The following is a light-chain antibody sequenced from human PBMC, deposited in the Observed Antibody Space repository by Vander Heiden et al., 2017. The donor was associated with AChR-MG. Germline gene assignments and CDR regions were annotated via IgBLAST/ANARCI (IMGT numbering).Light chain of an antibody. CDR1: QSVSSN. V-gene: IGKV3-15*01. CDR2: GAS. CDR3: QQYNNGPPAT. Sequence: EIVMTQSPATLSVSPGERATLSCRASQSVSSNLAWYQQKPGQAPRLLIYGASTRATGIPARFSGSGSGTEFTLTISSLQSEDFAVYYCQQYNNGPPATFPYGARLE. J-gene: IGKJ5*01.